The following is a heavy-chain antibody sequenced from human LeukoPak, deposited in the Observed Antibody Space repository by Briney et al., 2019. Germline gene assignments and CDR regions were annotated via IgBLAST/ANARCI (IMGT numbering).Heavy chain of an antibody. V-gene: IGHV3-23*01. CDR3: AKDFRIGYSAHFDY. J-gene: IGHJ4*02. D-gene: IGHD2-21*01. CDR1: GFTFSSYG. CDR2: ISGSGGST. Sequence: GGSLRLSCAASGFTFSSYGMSWVRQAPGKGLEWVSAISGSGGSTYYADSVKGRFSISRDNSKNTLYLQMDSLRGEDTAVYYCAKDFRIGYSAHFDYWGQGALVTVSS.